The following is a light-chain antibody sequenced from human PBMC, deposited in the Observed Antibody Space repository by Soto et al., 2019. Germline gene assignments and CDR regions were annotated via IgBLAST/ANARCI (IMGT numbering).Light chain of an antibody. CDR2: LAS. J-gene: IGKJ1*01. CDR1: QAVNTR. Sequence: EIVSTQSPATLSSFPGDRVTLSCRASQAVNTRLAWYQHKPGQAPRLLIYLASNRAAGVPARFSGSGSGTDFTLTISNVEPEDFAVYYCHQRQSWPRTFDQGTTVDIK. CDR3: HQRQSWPRT. V-gene: IGKV3-11*01.